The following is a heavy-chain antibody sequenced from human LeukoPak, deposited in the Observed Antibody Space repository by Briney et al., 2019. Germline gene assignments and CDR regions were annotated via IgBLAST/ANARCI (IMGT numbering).Heavy chain of an antibody. Sequence: GASVKVSCKASGGTFSSYAVSWVRQAPGQGLEWMGGIIPIFGTANYAQKFQGRVTITADESTSTAYMELSSLRSEDTAVYYCARGATERGYYYYYYYMDVWGKGTTVTISS. D-gene: IGHD1-26*01. V-gene: IGHV1-69*13. J-gene: IGHJ6*03. CDR2: IIPIFGTA. CDR1: GGTFSSYA. CDR3: ARGATERGYYYYYYYMDV.